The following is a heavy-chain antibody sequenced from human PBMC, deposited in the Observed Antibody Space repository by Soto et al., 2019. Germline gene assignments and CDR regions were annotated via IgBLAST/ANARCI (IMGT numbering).Heavy chain of an antibody. CDR3: ARDRGLIGDQYNWFDP. CDR2: IYYTGRT. D-gene: IGHD3-16*01. CDR1: GGSISSYY. J-gene: IGHJ5*02. Sequence: QVQLQESGPGLVKPSETLSLTCTVSGGSISSYYWNWIRQPPGKGLEWIGYIYYTGRTNYNPSLKSRVTISVDTSKNQFSLKLSSVTAADTAVYYCARDRGLIGDQYNWFDPWGQGTLVTVSS. V-gene: IGHV4-59*01.